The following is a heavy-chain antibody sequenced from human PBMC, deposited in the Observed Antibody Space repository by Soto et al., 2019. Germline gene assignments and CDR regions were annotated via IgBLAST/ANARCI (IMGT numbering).Heavy chain of an antibody. V-gene: IGHV4-4*07. Sequence: SETLSLTCTVSGGSITGHCWSWIRQPAGKGLEWIGRIYTTGTTNYNPSLKSRVTMSVDTSKNQISPNLTSVTAADTAVYYCARTKVRALTAGESDPWGQGTQVTVSS. J-gene: IGHJ5*02. CDR3: ARTKVRALTAGESDP. CDR2: IYTTGTT. D-gene: IGHD3-16*01. CDR1: GGSITGHC.